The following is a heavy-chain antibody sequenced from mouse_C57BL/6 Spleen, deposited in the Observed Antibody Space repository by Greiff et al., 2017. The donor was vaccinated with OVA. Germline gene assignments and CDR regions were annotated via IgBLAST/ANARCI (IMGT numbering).Heavy chain of an antibody. CDR1: GFTFSSYG. V-gene: IGHV5-6*01. J-gene: IGHJ2*01. CDR2: ISSGGSYT. CDR3: ARLRDGYYCDY. Sequence: EVKVVESGGDLVKPGGSLKLSCAASGFTFSSYGMSWVRQTPDKRLEWVATISSGGSYTYYPDSVKGRFTISRDNAKNTLYLQMSSLKCEDTAMYYCARLRDGYYCDYWGQGTTLTVSS. D-gene: IGHD2-3*01.